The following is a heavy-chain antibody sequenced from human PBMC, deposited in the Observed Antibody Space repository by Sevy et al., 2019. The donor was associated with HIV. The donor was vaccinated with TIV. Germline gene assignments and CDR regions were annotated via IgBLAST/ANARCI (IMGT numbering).Heavy chain of an antibody. Sequence: GGSLRLSCAASGFTFSSYSMNWVRQAPGKGLEWVSYIGSSSSTIYYADSVKGRFTISRDNAKNSLYLQMNSLRDEDTAVYYCARDLDPAPYCSGGSCYHGPNYGMDVWGQGTTVTVSS. V-gene: IGHV3-48*02. D-gene: IGHD2-15*01. CDR2: IGSSSSTI. CDR3: ARDLDPAPYCSGGSCYHGPNYGMDV. J-gene: IGHJ6*02. CDR1: GFTFSSYS.